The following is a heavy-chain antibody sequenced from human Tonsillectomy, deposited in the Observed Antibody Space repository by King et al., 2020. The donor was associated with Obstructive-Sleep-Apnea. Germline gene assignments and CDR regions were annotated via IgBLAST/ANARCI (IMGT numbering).Heavy chain of an antibody. CDR2: ISYDGSNK. J-gene: IGHJ4*02. V-gene: IGHV3-30*18. CDR1: EFSFSTYG. D-gene: IGHD1-26*01. CDR3: AKGWDLYYFDY. Sequence: QLVQSGGGVVQPGRSLRLSCAASEFSFSTYGMHWVRQAPGKGLEWVAVISYDGSNKYYADSVQGRFTISRDNSKNTLYLQLNTLRAEDTAVYYCAKGWDLYYFDYWGQGTLVTVSS.